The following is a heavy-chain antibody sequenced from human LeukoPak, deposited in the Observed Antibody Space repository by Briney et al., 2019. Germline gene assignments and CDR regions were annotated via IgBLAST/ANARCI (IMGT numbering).Heavy chain of an antibody. CDR1: GYSFTTYW. CDR3: ARHGGGYCRSTSCYLFDP. D-gene: IGHD2-2*01. V-gene: IGHV5-51*01. CDR2: IYPGDSDT. J-gene: IGHJ5*02. Sequence: GESLKISCKVSGYSFTTYWIGWVRQMPGKGLEWMGIIYPGDSDTRYGPSFQGQVTISADKSISTAYLQLSSLKASDTPMYYCARHGGGYCRSTSCYLFDPWGQGTLVTVSS.